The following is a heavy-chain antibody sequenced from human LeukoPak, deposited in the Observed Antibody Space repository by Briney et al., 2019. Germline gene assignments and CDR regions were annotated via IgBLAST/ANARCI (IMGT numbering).Heavy chain of an antibody. CDR3: AREGADPEGDFDY. CDR1: GGSISSYF. Sequence: SETLSLTCTVSGGSISSYFWNWIRQPPGKGLEWIGYFYYSGTTKYNPSLKSRVTMSVDTSKNHFSLKLSSVTAADTAVYYCAREGADPEGDFDYWGQGTLVTVSS. CDR2: FYYSGTT. D-gene: IGHD1-26*01. J-gene: IGHJ4*02. V-gene: IGHV4-59*12.